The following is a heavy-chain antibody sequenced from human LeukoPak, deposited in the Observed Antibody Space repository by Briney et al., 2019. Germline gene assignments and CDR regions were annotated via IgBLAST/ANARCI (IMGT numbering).Heavy chain of an antibody. CDR2: ISSRSTYI. V-gene: IGHV3-21*01. CDR1: GFTFSSYS. J-gene: IGHJ6*04. Sequence: PGGSLRPSCAASGFTFSSYSMNWVRQAPGKGLEWVSSISSRSTYIYHADSVKGRFTISRDNAKNSLFLQMNSLRAEDTAVYFCAKSTRAVMAMMDVWGKGTTVTVSS. D-gene: IGHD3-16*01. CDR3: AKSTRAVMAMMDV.